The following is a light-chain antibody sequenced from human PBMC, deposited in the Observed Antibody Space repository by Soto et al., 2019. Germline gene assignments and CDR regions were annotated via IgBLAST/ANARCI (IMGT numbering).Light chain of an antibody. Sequence: IKMTQSPSSLSASVGDRVTITCLASQDIRDDLNWYQQKPGKAPTLLIYDASDVETGVPSRFSGSGSGTEFILTITSLQPEDLATYSCQQFHNLPLTFGGGTKVEIK. CDR3: QQFHNLPLT. V-gene: IGKV1-33*01. CDR1: QDIRDD. J-gene: IGKJ4*01. CDR2: DAS.